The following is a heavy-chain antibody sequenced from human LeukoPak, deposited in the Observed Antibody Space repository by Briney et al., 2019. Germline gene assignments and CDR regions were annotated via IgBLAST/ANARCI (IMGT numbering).Heavy chain of an antibody. CDR3: ARGPTTVTRAFDY. Sequence: SETLSLTCTVSGDSISGFYWSWIRQPAGKGLEWIGRVYTSESTNYNPSLKSRVTISLDTSKNQFSLKLSSVTAADTAVYYCARGPTTVTRAFDYWGQGTLVTVSS. V-gene: IGHV4-4*07. D-gene: IGHD4-17*01. CDR1: GDSISGFY. J-gene: IGHJ4*02. CDR2: VYTSEST.